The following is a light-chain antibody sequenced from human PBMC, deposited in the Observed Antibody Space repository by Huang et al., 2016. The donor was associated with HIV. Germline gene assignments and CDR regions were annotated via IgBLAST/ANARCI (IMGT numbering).Light chain of an antibody. Sequence: DIKMTQSPSSLSASVGDRVTITCRASQTISTYLNWDQQRPGKAPKLLIYAASSLQSGVPSRFSGSGSGTDFTLTISSLQPEDFATYYCQQSYSTLLSFGGGTKVAIK. CDR2: AAS. CDR3: QQSYSTLLS. J-gene: IGKJ4*01. CDR1: QTISTY. V-gene: IGKV1-39*01.